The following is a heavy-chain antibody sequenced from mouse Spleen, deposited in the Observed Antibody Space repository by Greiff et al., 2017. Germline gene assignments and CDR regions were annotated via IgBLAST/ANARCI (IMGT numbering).Heavy chain of an antibody. J-gene: IGHJ4*01. CDR1: GFSITSYG. Sequence: QVQLKESGPGLVQPSQSLSITCTVSGFSITSYGVHWVRQSPGKGLEWLGVIWRGGSTDYNAAFMSRLSITKDNSKSQVFFKMNSLQADDTAIYYCAGGYDAGYAMDYWGQGTSVTVSS. CDR3: AGGYDAGYAMDY. CDR2: IWRGGST. D-gene: IGHD2-2*01. V-gene: IGHV2-5*01.